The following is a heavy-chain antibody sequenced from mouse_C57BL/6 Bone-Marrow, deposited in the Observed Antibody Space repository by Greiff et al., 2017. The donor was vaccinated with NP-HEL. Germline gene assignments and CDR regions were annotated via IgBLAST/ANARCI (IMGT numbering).Heavy chain of an antibody. J-gene: IGHJ4*01. CDR3: TIQLRLRNYAMDD. V-gene: IGHV14-4*01. CDR1: GFNIKDDY. Sequence: VQLKQSGAELVRPGASVKLSCTASGFNIKDDYMHWVKQRPEQGLEWIGWIDPENGDTEYASKFQGTAPITADTSSNTAYLQLSSLTSEDTAVYYCTIQLRLRNYAMDDWGQGTSVTVSS. D-gene: IGHD3-2*02. CDR2: IDPENGDT.